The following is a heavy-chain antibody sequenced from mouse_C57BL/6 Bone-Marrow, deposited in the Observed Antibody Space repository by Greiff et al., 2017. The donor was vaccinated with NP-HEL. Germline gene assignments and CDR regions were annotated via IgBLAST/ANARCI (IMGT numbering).Heavy chain of an antibody. CDR1: GFNIKDDY. D-gene: IGHD1-1*01. CDR3: TKPITTVVATPAY. CDR2: IDPENGDT. Sequence: VQLKQSGAELVRPGASVKLSCTASGFNIKDDYMHWVKQRPEQGLEWIGWIDPENGDTEYASKFQGKATITADTSSNTAYLQLSSLTSEDTAVYYCTKPITTVVATPAYWGQGTLVTVSA. J-gene: IGHJ3*01. V-gene: IGHV14-4*01.